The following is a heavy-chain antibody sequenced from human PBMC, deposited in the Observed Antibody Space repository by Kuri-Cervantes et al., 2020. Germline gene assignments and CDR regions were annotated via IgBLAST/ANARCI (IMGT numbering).Heavy chain of an antibody. D-gene: IGHD3-22*01. J-gene: IGHJ3*02. V-gene: IGHV1-18*01. CDR1: GGTFSSYA. Sequence: ASVKVSCKASGGTFSSYAISWVRQAPGQGLEWMGWISAYNGNTNYAQKLQGRVTMTTDTSTSTAYMELRSLRSDDTAVYYCARDPSKYYYDSSGLCAFDIWGQGTMVTVSS. CDR2: ISAYNGNT. CDR3: ARDPSKYYYDSSGLCAFDI.